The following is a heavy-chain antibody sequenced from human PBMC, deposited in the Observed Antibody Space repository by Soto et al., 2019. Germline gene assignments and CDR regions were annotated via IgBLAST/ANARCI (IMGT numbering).Heavy chain of an antibody. D-gene: IGHD6-19*01. J-gene: IGHJ4*02. Sequence: QVQLQESGPGLVKPSQTLSLTCTVSGGSISSGGYYWSWIRQHPGKGLEWIGYIYYSGSTYYNPSLTSRVTISVDTSKNQFSLKLSSVTAADTAVYYCSRERRAGIAVAGKLDYWGQGTLVTVSS. V-gene: IGHV4-31*03. CDR1: GGSISSGGYY. CDR2: IYYSGST. CDR3: SRERRAGIAVAGKLDY.